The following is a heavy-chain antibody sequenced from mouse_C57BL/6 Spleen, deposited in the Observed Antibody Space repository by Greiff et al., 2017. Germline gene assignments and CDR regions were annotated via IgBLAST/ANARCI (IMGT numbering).Heavy chain of an antibody. V-gene: IGHV1-64*01. D-gene: IGHD1-1*01. CDR1: GYTFTSYW. CDR2: IHPNSGST. J-gene: IGHJ2*01. Sequence: QVQLKESGAELVKPGASVKLSCKASGYTFTSYWMHWVKQRPGQGLEWIGMIHPNSGSTNYNEKFKSKATLTVDKSSSTAYMQLSSLTSEDSAVYYCARSGTTVVNYFDYWGQGTTLTVSS. CDR3: ARSGTTVVNYFDY.